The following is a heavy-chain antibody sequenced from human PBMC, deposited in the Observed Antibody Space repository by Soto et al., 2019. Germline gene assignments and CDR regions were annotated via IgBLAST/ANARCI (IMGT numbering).Heavy chain of an antibody. Sequence: EVQLVESGGGLVQPGRSLRLSCEASGFKFGDYAMHWVRQAPGKGPEWVSGVSWNSEIVGYADSVKGRFTISRDNAKNSLYLEMNSLRTEDTALYYCAKDRGPCSGNKCSSLYYYYGMDVWGQGTTVTVSS. CDR2: VSWNSEIV. CDR3: AKDRGPCSGNKCSSLYYYYGMDV. J-gene: IGHJ6*02. D-gene: IGHD2-15*01. CDR1: GFKFGDYA. V-gene: IGHV3-9*01.